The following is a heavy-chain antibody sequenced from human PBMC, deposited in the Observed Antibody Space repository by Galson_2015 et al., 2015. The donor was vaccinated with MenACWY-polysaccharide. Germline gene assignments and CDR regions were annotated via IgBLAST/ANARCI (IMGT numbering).Heavy chain of an antibody. CDR1: GGSFSIFS. V-gene: IGHV1-69*11. Sequence: SVKVSCKAFGGSFSIFSFNWVRQAPGQGLEWMGRIIPGLDRPNYAQTFQGRANITADGSTCTAYIELISLQSEDTSVYYCAGLLGEAPAQMGACDSWGQWAVVSVSS. CDR2: IIPGLDRP. J-gene: IGHJ3*02. D-gene: IGHD3-16*01. CDR3: AGLLGEAPAQMGACDS.